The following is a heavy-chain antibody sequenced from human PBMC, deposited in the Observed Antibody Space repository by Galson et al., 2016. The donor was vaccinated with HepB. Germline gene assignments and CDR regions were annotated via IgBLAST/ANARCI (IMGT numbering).Heavy chain of an antibody. J-gene: IGHJ4*02. Sequence: SLRLSCAASGFSFSAYGMSWVRQAPGKGLEWVSDIRGSGGSIHHAESVKGRFTISRDNSKNTLYLQMNSLRVEDTAVYFCAKISQKELWLLGADYYFENWGQGTLVTVSS. CDR3: AKISQKELWLLGADYYFEN. CDR1: GFSFSAYG. CDR2: IRGSGGSI. V-gene: IGHV3-23*01. D-gene: IGHD3-16*01.